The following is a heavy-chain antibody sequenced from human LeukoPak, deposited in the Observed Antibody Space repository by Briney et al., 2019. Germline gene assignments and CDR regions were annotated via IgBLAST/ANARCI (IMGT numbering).Heavy chain of an antibody. Sequence: GGSLRLSCAASGFTFSSYAMHWVRQAPGKGLEWVAVISYDGSNKYYADSVKGRFTISRDNSKNTLYLQMDSLRPDDTAMYYCARDLVLGSGSLAYWGQGTLVTVSS. V-gene: IGHV3-30-3*01. CDR1: GFTFSSYA. J-gene: IGHJ4*02. D-gene: IGHD3-10*01. CDR2: ISYDGSNK. CDR3: ARDLVLGSGSLAY.